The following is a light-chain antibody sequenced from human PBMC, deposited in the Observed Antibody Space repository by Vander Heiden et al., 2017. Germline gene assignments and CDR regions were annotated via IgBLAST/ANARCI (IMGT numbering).Light chain of an antibody. CDR1: RGDLGASPS. CDR2: EVR. Sequence: QAALPPPASVPGSPGPPLALSCSGARGDLGASPSISWSQHPPGKDPKRLLFEVRKRPAGGANCFSCFKSGNTAFITTSRRQEEDEGDYCGSSDTRSRSWVFGGGTRLTVL. J-gene: IGLJ3*02. CDR3: SSDTRSRSWV. V-gene: IGLV2-14*01.